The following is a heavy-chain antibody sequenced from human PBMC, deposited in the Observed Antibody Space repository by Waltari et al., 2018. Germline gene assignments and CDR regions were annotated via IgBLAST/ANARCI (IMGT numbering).Heavy chain of an antibody. J-gene: IGHJ2*01. CDR3: AREVLYELATVTYYWYFDL. V-gene: IGHV1-69*01. Sequence: GGIIPIFGTANYAQKFQGRVTITADESTSTAYMELSSLRSEDTAVYYCAREVLYELATVTYYWYFDLWGRGTLVTVSS. D-gene: IGHD4-17*01. CDR2: IIPIFGTA.